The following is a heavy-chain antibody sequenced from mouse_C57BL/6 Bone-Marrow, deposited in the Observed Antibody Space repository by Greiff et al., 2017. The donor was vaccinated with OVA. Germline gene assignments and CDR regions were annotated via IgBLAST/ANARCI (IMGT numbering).Heavy chain of an antibody. J-gene: IGHJ2*01. V-gene: IGHV5-16*01. D-gene: IGHD2-4*01. CDR3: AREGDDYDEYYFDY. CDR2: INYDGSST. CDR1: GFTFSDYY. Sequence: EVQLVESEGGLVQPGSSMKLSCTASGFTFSDYYMAWVRQVPEKGLEWVANINYDGSSTYYLDSLKSRFIISRDNAKNILYLQMSSLKSEDTATYYCAREGDDYDEYYFDYWGQGTTLTVSS.